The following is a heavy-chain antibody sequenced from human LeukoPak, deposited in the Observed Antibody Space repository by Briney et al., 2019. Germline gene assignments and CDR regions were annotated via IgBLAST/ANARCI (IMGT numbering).Heavy chain of an antibody. V-gene: IGHV3-48*01. D-gene: IGHD1-26*01. J-gene: IGHJ4*02. Sequence: GGSLRLSCAASGFTFSNYSMNWVRQAPGKGLEWISYISNSSGARYYAGSVKGRFTISRDNAKNLLYLQMSSLRAEDTAVYYCARMSGSKGAGYWGQGTLVTVSS. CDR2: ISNSSGAR. CDR3: ARMSGSKGAGY. CDR1: GFTFSNYS.